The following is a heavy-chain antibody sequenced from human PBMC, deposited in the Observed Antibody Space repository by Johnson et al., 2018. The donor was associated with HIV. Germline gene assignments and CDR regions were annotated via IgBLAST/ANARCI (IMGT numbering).Heavy chain of an antibody. J-gene: IGHJ3*02. CDR2: IKQDGSEK. CDR3: ARAVADGWFSYDAFDI. CDR1: GFTFTNFW. V-gene: IGHV3-7*05. D-gene: IGHD6-19*01. Sequence: VQLVESGGGVVQPGRSLRLSCAASGFTFTNFWMSWVRQAPGKGLEWVADIKQDGSEKYYLDPVKGRFTISRDNARKSLYLQMNNLRAEDTAVYYCARAVADGWFSYDAFDIWGQGTMVTVSS.